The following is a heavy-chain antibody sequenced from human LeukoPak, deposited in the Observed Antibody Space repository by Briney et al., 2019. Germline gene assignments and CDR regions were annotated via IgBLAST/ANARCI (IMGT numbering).Heavy chain of an antibody. J-gene: IGHJ4*02. D-gene: IGHD3-22*01. CDR2: FDPEDGET. CDR1: GYTLTELS. V-gene: IGHV1-24*01. Sequence: ASVKVSCKVSGYTLTELSMDWVRQAPGKGLEWMGGFDPEDGETIYAQKFQGRVTMTEDTSTDTAYMELSSLRSEDTAVYYCATVEFLRLDSSGYYPFDYWGQGTLVTVSS. CDR3: ATVEFLRLDSSGYYPFDY.